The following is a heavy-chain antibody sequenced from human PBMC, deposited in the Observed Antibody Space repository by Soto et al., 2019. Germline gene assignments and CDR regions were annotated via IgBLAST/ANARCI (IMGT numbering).Heavy chain of an antibody. V-gene: IGHV1-3*01. CDR1: GYTFTSYA. CDR2: INAGNGNT. Sequence: QVQLVQSGAEVKKPGASVKVSCKASGYTFTSYAMHWVRQAPGQRLEWMGWINAGNGNTKYSQKFQGRVTITRDTSASTAYMELSSLRSEDTAVYYCARDRERILTGYYIPRTQYYMDVWGKGTTVTVSS. D-gene: IGHD3-9*01. CDR3: ARDRERILTGYYIPRTQYYMDV. J-gene: IGHJ6*03.